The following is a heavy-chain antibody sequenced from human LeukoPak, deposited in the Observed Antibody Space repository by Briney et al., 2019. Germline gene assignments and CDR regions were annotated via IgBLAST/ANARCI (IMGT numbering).Heavy chain of an antibody. CDR3: ARDQRAPDYYDSSGYYYDTGGFDY. CDR2: IYYSGST. D-gene: IGHD3-22*01. J-gene: IGHJ4*02. CDR1: GGSISSGGYY. V-gene: IGHV4-31*03. Sequence: SETLSLTCTVSGGSISSGGYYWSWIRQHPGKGLEWIGYIYYSGSTYYNPSLKSRLTISVDTSKNQFSLKLSSVTAADTAVYYCARDQRAPDYYDSSGYYYDTGGFDYWGQGTLVTVSS.